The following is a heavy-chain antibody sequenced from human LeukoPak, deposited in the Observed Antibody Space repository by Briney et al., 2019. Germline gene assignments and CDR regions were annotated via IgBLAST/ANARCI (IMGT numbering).Heavy chain of an antibody. D-gene: IGHD1-26*01. Sequence: PSETLSLTCTVSGGSISSYYWSWIRQPPGKGLEWIGYIYYSGSTNYNPSLKSRVTISVDTSKNQFSLKLSSVTAADTAVYYCARDYSGSYQTRWYFDLWGRGTLVTVSS. V-gene: IGHV4-59*01. CDR1: GGSISSYY. J-gene: IGHJ2*01. CDR2: IYYSGST. CDR3: ARDYSGSYQTRWYFDL.